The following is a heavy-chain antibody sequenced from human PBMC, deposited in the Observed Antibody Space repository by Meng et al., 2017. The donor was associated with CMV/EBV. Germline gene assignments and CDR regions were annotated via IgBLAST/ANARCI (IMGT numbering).Heavy chain of an antibody. CDR1: GFTFSDYY. CDR3: ARDDLPKTVYYGSGSRHASIDY. V-gene: IGHV3-11*04. J-gene: IGHJ4*02. Sequence: GESLKISCAASGFTFSDYYMSWIRQALGKGLEWVSYISSSGSTIYYADSVKGRFTISRDNAKNSLYLQMNSLRAEDTAVYYCARDDLPKTVYYGSGSRHASIDYWGQGTLVTVSS. D-gene: IGHD3-10*01. CDR2: ISSSGSTI.